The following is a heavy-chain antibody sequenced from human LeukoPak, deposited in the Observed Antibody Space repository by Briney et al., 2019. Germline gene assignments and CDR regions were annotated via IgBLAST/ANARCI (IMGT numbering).Heavy chain of an antibody. V-gene: IGHV3-48*03. CDR3: ARGYSSGIV. J-gene: IGHJ4*02. CDR1: GFIFSSYE. CDR2: ISSSGSTI. D-gene: IGHD6-19*01. Sequence: GGSLRLSCAASGFIFSSYEMNWVRQAPGKGLEWVSYISSSGSTIYDADSVKGRFTISRDNAKNSLYLQMNSLRAEDTAVYYCARGYSSGIVWGQGTLVTVSS.